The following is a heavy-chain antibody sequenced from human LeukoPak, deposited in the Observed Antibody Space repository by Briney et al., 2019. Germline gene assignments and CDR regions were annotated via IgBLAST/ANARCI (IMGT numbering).Heavy chain of an antibody. J-gene: IGHJ4*02. CDR1: GFTFSDYN. CDR3: AKATRYDRSQFDY. Sequence: GGSLRLSCAASGFTFSDYNMRWIRQAPGKGLEWVSSISRSGSTKYYADSVKGRFTISRDNAKNSLFLQMNSLRDEDTAVYYCAKATRYDRSQFDYWGQGTLVTVSS. D-gene: IGHD3-22*01. CDR2: ISRSGSTK. V-gene: IGHV3-11*04.